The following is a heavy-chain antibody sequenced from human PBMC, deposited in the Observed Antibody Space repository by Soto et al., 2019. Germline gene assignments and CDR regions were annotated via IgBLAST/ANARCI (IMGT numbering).Heavy chain of an antibody. V-gene: IGHV3-33*01. CDR1: GFTFSSYG. CDR3: ARERGVGTTSYYYYGMDV. CDR2: IWYDGSNK. Sequence: QVQLVESGGGVVQPGRSLRLSCAASGFTFSSYGMHWVRQAPGKGLEWVAVIWYDGSNKYYADSVKGRFTISRDNSKNTLYLQMNSLRAEDTAVYYCARERGVGTTSYYYYGMDVWGQGTTVTVSS. D-gene: IGHD1-7*01. J-gene: IGHJ6*02.